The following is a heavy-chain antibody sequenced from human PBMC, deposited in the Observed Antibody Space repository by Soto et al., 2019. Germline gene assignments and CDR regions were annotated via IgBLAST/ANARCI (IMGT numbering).Heavy chain of an antibody. Sequence: GESLKISCKGSGYSFTSYWVGWVRQMPGKGLEWMGIIYPGDSDTRYSPSFQGQVTISADKSISTAYLQWSNLKASDTTMYYCARRRYYGSGSQYYMDVWGKGTTVTVSS. CDR1: GYSFTSYW. D-gene: IGHD3-10*01. V-gene: IGHV5-51*01. CDR3: ARRRYYGSGSQYYMDV. CDR2: IYPGDSDT. J-gene: IGHJ6*03.